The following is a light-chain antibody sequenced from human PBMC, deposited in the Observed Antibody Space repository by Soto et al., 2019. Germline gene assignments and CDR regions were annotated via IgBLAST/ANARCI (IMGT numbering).Light chain of an antibody. CDR1: SSNIGSNY. Sequence: QSVLTQPPSASGTPGQRVNISCSGSSSNIGSNYVYWYRQFPGTAPKVLIQRNNQRPSGVPARFSGSKSGTSASLAISGLRSEDEADYYCGGWDDSLSGPVLGGGTKLTVL. CDR3: GGWDDSLSGPV. V-gene: IGLV1-47*01. CDR2: RNN. J-gene: IGLJ2*01.